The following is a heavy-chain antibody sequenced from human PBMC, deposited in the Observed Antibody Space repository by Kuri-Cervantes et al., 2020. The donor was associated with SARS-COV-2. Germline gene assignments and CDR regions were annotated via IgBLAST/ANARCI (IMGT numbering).Heavy chain of an antibody. CDR3: AREVAYDFWNDYIPRDAFDI. Sequence: ESLKISCTVSGGSTRSQSYYWGWIRQPPGKGLEWIGSVYYSGTTYYNPSLKSRVTISVDRSKNQFSLKVNSVTAADTAVYYCAREVAYDFWNDYIPRDAFDIWGQGTMVTVSS. J-gene: IGHJ3*02. CDR2: VYYSGTT. D-gene: IGHD3-3*01. CDR1: GGSTRSQSYY. V-gene: IGHV4-39*07.